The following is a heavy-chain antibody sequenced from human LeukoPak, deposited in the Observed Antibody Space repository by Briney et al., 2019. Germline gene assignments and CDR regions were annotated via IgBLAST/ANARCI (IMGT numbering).Heavy chain of an antibody. CDR3: AKDYLFASGSRRHHFDY. Sequence: GGSLRLSCAASGFTFSSYGMHWVRQPPGKGLEWVAVISYDGSDTSYAASVKGRFTISRDDSKNTVYLQMSSLRPEDTAVYYCAKDYLFASGSRRHHFDYWGQGTLVTVSS. V-gene: IGHV3-30*18. J-gene: IGHJ4*02. CDR2: ISYDGSDT. CDR1: GFTFSSYG. D-gene: IGHD3-10*01.